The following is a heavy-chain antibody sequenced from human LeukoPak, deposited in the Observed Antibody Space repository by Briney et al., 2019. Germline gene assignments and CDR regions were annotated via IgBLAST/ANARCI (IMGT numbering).Heavy chain of an antibody. Sequence: NPSETLSLTCTVSGGSISSGGYYWSWIRQPPGKGLEWIGYIYYSGSTNYNPSLKSRVTISVDTSKNQFSLKLSSVTAADTAVYYCARVYDFWSGYYFDYWGQGTLVTVSS. CDR2: IYYSGST. V-gene: IGHV4-61*08. D-gene: IGHD3-3*01. CDR3: ARVYDFWSGYYFDY. J-gene: IGHJ4*02. CDR1: GGSISSGGYY.